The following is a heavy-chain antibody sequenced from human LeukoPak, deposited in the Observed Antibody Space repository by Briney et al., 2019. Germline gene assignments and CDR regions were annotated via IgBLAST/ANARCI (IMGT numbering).Heavy chain of an antibody. V-gene: IGHV3-9*01. CDR3: TYDNSPGGLEY. Sequence: GGSLRLSCAASGFTFNDYAMHWVRQAPGKGLEWVSGIFGKNGAKGHADSVKGRFTISRDNANNSLYLQMDSLRPDDTALYYCTYDNSPGGLEYWGQGTLVTVSS. CDR2: IFGKNGAK. J-gene: IGHJ4*02. CDR1: GFTFNDYA. D-gene: IGHD2-8*02.